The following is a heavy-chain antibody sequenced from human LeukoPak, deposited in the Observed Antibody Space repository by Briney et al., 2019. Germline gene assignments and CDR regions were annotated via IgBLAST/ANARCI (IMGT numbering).Heavy chain of an antibody. J-gene: IGHJ4*02. Sequence: SQTLSLTCTVSGGSISSGGYYWSWIRQPPGKGLEWIGYIYHSGSTYYNPSLKSRVTISVDRSKNQFSLKLSSVTAADTAVYYCARDLVVANMYYFDYWGQGTLVTVSS. V-gene: IGHV4-30-2*01. CDR3: ARDLVVANMYYFDY. CDR1: GGSISSGGYY. D-gene: IGHD5-12*01. CDR2: IYHSGST.